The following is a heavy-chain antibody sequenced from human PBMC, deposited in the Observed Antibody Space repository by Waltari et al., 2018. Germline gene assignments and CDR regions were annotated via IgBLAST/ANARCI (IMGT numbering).Heavy chain of an antibody. V-gene: IGHV4-34*01. D-gene: IGHD6-13*01. CDR1: GGALNSYD. Sequence: QVQVQQWGAGLLKPSETLSLTCAVYGGALNSYDWTWIRRRPGRGLEWIGEINQSGSTKYNPSLKSRVTISVDTAKNQLSLEVNSVTAADTAVYYCARGRAADGQALFDYWGQGTLVTVSS. CDR2: INQSGST. CDR3: ARGRAADGQALFDY. J-gene: IGHJ4*02.